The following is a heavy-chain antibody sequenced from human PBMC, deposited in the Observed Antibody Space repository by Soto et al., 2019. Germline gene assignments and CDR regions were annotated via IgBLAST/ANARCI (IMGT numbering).Heavy chain of an antibody. V-gene: IGHV3-33*01. Sequence: QTGGSLRLSCAASGFTFSSYGMHWVRQAPGKGLEWVAVTWYDGLNKYYAESVKGRFTISRDNSKNTMYLQMNRLRAEDTAVYYCARDFANYQYGMDVWGQGTTVTVSS. D-gene: IGHD3-3*01. CDR3: ARDFANYQYGMDV. CDR2: TWYDGLNK. J-gene: IGHJ6*02. CDR1: GFTFSSYG.